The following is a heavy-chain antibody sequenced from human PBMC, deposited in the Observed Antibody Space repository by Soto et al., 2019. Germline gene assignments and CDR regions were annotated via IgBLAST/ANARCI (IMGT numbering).Heavy chain of an antibody. CDR3: ARDPGRVSYDILTGSYGMDV. V-gene: IGHV1-2*04. CDR1: GYTFAGYF. J-gene: IGHJ6*02. Sequence: ASVKVSCKASGYTFAGYFMHWVRQAPGQGLEWMGWINPDSGGTNYAQKFQGWVTMTRDTSISTAYMELSRLRSDDTAVYYCARDPGRVSYDILTGSYGMDVWGQATTVTVSS. CDR2: INPDSGGT. D-gene: IGHD3-9*01.